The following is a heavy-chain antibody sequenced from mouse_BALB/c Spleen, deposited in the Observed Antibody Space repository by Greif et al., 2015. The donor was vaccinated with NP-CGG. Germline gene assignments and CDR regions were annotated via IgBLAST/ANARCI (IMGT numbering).Heavy chain of an antibody. CDR2: IDPANGNT. Sequence: VQLQQSGAELVKPGASVKLSCTASGFNIKDTYMHWVKQRPEQGLEWIGRIDPANGNTKYDPKFQGKATITADTSSNTAYLQLSSLTSEDTAVYYCALHYYGYEGWFAYWGQGTLVTVSA. D-gene: IGHD1-2*01. J-gene: IGHJ3*01. CDR3: ALHYYGYEGWFAY. CDR1: GFNIKDTY. V-gene: IGHV14-3*02.